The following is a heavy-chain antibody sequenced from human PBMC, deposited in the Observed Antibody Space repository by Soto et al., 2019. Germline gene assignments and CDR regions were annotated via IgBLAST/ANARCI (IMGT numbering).Heavy chain of an antibody. V-gene: IGHV3-23*01. Sequence: EVQLLESGGGLVQPGGSLRLSCAASGFTFSSYAMSWVRQAPGKGLEWVSAISGSGGSTYYAASGKGRFTISRDNSKNTLYLQMNSLRAEDTAVYYCAKGLKGGAPRVLGFDYWGQGTLVTVSS. CDR1: GFTFSSYA. J-gene: IGHJ4*02. CDR2: ISGSGGST. D-gene: IGHD3-16*01. CDR3: AKGLKGGAPRVLGFDY.